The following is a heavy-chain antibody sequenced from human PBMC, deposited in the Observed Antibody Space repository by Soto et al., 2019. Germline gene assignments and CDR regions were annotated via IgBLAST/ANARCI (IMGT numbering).Heavy chain of an antibody. CDR1: GFTLNDYY. D-gene: IGHD2-15*01. V-gene: IGHV3-11*01. CDR2: ISPSGSVI. CDR3: ARGGRWPRAYFDF. Sequence: TGGSLRLSCAVSGFTLNDYYMTWVRQAPGEGLDWVSYISPSGSVIYYADSVKGRVTVSRDDANNSLLLQMNSLRDEDTAVYYCARGGRWPRAYFDFWGQGILVTVSS. J-gene: IGHJ4*02.